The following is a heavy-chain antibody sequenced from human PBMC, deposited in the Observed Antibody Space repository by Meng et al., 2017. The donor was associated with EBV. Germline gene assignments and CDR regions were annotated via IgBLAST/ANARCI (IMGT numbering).Heavy chain of an antibody. J-gene: IGHJ4*02. CDR3: ARAPDNWNDGPYY. Sequence: QHQLVQSGSEVKQPGASVKVYCKASGYNFTSYAMHWVRQAPGQRLEWMGWINAGNCNTKYSQKFQGRVTITRDTSASTAYMELSSLRSEDTAVYYCARAPDNWNDGPYYWGQGTLVTVSS. CDR1: GYNFTSYA. D-gene: IGHD1-20*01. V-gene: IGHV1-3*01. CDR2: INAGNCNT.